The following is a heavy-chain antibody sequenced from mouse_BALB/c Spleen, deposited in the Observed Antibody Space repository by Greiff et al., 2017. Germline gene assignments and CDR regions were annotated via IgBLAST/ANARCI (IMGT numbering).Heavy chain of an antibody. CDR3: ARDYMYYFDD. J-gene: IGHJ2*01. V-gene: IGHV1-87*01. CDR1: GYTFTSYW. Sequence: VQLQESGAELARPGASVKLSCKASGYTFTSYWMQWVKQRPGQGLEWIGAIYPGDGDTRYTQKFKGKATLTADKSSSTAYMQLSSLASEDSAVYYCARDYMYYFDDWGQGTTLTVSS. D-gene: IGHD2-12*01. CDR2: IYPGDGDT.